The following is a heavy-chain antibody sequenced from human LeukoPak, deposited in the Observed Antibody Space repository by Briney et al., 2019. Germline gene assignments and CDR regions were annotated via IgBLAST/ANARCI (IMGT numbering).Heavy chain of an antibody. Sequence: GSLRLSCAAFGFSVSTNDMSWARQAPGKGLERVGTISPDGSDKYYVDSVKGRFTISRDNAKTSLYLQINSLRADDTALYFCARGIVVVVGASDHFDYWGQGTLITVSS. CDR3: ARGIVVVVGASDHFDY. J-gene: IGHJ4*02. CDR2: ISPDGSDK. D-gene: IGHD2-15*01. V-gene: IGHV3-7*01. CDR1: GFSVSTND.